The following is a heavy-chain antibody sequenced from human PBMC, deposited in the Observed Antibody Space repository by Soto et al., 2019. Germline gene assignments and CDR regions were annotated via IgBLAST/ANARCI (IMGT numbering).Heavy chain of an antibody. Sequence: GGSLRLSCAASGFTFSSYWMSWVRQAPGKGLEWVANIKQDGSEKYYVDSVKGRFTISRDNAKNSLYLQMNSLRAEDTAVYYCSRVGRLYDFWSGYYSDNWFDPWGQGTLVPVSS. CDR1: GFTFSSYW. V-gene: IGHV3-7*03. D-gene: IGHD3-3*01. CDR2: IKQDGSEK. J-gene: IGHJ5*02. CDR3: SRVGRLYDFWSGYYSDNWFDP.